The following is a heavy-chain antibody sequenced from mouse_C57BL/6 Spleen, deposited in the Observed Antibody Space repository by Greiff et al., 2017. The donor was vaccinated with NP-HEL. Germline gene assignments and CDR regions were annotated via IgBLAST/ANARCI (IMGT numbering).Heavy chain of an antibody. CDR2: INPSNGGT. V-gene: IGHV1-53*01. D-gene: IGHD2-5*01. J-gene: IGHJ1*03. CDR3: ARCPYSNYDFDV. Sequence: VQLQQSGTDLVKPGASVKLSCKASGYTFTSYWMHWVKQRPGQGLEWIGNINPSNGGTNYNEKFKSKATLTVDKSSSTAYMQLSSLTSEDSAVDYCARCPYSNYDFDVWGTRTTVTVSS. CDR1: GYTFTSYW.